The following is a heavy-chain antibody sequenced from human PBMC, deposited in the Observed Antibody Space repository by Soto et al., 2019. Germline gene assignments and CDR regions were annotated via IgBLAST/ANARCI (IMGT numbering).Heavy chain of an antibody. J-gene: IGHJ6*02. CDR2: IYYSGST. Sequence: SETLSLTCTVSGGSISSSSYYWGWIRQPPGKGLEWIGSIYYSGSTYYNPSLKSRVTISVDTSKNQFSLKLSSVTAADTVVYYCARLFDFWSGYPGNVGMDVWGQGTTVTVSS. CDR1: GGSISSSSYY. D-gene: IGHD3-3*01. CDR3: ARLFDFWSGYPGNVGMDV. V-gene: IGHV4-39*01.